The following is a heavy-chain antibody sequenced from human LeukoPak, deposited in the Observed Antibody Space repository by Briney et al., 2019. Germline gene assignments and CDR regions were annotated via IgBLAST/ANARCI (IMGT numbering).Heavy chain of an antibody. J-gene: IGHJ4*02. V-gene: IGHV1-24*01. CDR3: ARAIISVSSSSWNDY. Sequence: ASVKVSCKVSGYTLTELSMHWVRQAPGKGLEWMGGFDPEDGETIYAQKFQGRVTMTEDTSTDIAYMELSSLRSEDTAVYYCARAIISVSSSSWNDYWGQGTLVTVSS. CDR2: FDPEDGET. D-gene: IGHD6-13*01. CDR1: GYTLTELS.